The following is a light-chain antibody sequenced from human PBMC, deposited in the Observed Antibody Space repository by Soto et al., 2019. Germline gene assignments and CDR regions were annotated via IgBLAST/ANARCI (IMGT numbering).Light chain of an antibody. J-gene: IGKJ2*01. V-gene: IGKV1-39*01. CDR2: AAS. CDR1: QSISSS. Sequence: DIQMTQSPSSLSASVGDRVTIICRASQSISSSLNWYQQKPGKAAKLLIYAASSLQSGVPSRFTGSGSATDFTLTISSLQPEDFARYFCQQGFSLPYTFGQGTELEI. CDR3: QQGFSLPYT.